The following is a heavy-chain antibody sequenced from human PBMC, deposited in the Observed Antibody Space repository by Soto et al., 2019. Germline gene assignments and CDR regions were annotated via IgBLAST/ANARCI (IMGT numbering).Heavy chain of an antibody. CDR1: GYTFTGYY. J-gene: IGHJ5*02. Sequence: QVQLVQSGAEVKKPGASVKVSCKASGYTFTGYYMHWVRQAPGQGLEWMGWINPNSGGTNYAQKFQGWVTMTRDTSISTAYMELSRLRSDDTAVYYCARDAGYSSSSNEQKNWFDPLGQGTLVTVSS. D-gene: IGHD6-6*01. CDR3: ARDAGYSSSSNEQKNWFDP. V-gene: IGHV1-2*04. CDR2: INPNSGGT.